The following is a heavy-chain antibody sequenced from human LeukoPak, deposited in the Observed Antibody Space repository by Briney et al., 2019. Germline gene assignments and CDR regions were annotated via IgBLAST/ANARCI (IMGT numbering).Heavy chain of an antibody. CDR2: INHSGSI. D-gene: IGHD4-17*01. Sequence: PSETLSLTCTVSGGSIGSSTYYWGWIRQPPGKGLEWIGEINHSGSINYNPSLKSRVTISVDTSKNQFSLKLSSVTAADTAVYYCARAPDYGDYETAFDIWGQGTMVTVSS. CDR3: ARAPDYGDYETAFDI. J-gene: IGHJ3*02. V-gene: IGHV4-39*07. CDR1: GGSIGSSTYY.